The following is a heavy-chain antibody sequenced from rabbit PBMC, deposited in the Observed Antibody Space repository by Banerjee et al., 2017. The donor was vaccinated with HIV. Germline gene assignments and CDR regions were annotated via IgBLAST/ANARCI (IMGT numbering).Heavy chain of an antibody. Sequence: QEQLVESGGGLVQPEGSLTLTCTASGFSFSSTYYMCWVRQAPGKGLELIACIYTDSDGTWCASWVNGRFTITRSTSLNTVTLQMTSLTAADTATYFCARGDTGSRHSPINLWGPGTLVTVS. V-gene: IGHV1S43*01. D-gene: IGHD1-1*01. CDR3: ARGDTGSRHSPINL. CDR1: GFSFSSTYY. CDR2: IYTDSDGT. J-gene: IGHJ4*01.